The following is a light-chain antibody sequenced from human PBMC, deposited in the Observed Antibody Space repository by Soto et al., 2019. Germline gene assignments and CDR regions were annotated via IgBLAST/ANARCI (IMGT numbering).Light chain of an antibody. CDR2: ENN. CDR1: SSNIGAGYE. V-gene: IGLV1-40*01. Sequence: QSVLTQPPSVSEAPGQRVTISCTGSSSNIGAGYEAHWYQQVPGTAPTLLIYENNNRPSGVPDRFSGSKSGTSASLAITVLQAEDEAEYYCQSYDSSLSGYVFGTGTKVTVL. J-gene: IGLJ1*01. CDR3: QSYDSSLSGYV.